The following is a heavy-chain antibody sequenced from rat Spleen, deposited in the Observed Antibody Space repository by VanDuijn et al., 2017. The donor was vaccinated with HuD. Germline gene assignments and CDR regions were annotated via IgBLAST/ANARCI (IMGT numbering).Heavy chain of an antibody. V-gene: IGHV5-17*01. CDR2: ISYDGPLT. Sequence: EVQLVESGGGLVQPGRSLKFSCAASGLSFSNYYMAWVRQAPTKGLEWVATISYDGPLTYYRDSVKGRFTISRDNAKSTLYLQMDSLTSEDTATYYCARLGNSGFGNWFAYWGQGTLVTVSS. CDR3: ARLGNSGFGNWFAY. J-gene: IGHJ3*01. D-gene: IGHD4-4*01. CDR1: GLSFSNYY.